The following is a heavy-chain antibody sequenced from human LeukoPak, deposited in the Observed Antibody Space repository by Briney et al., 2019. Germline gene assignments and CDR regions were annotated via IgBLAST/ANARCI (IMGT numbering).Heavy chain of an antibody. Sequence: PGGSLRLSCAASGFTVSINYMSWVRQAPGKGLEWVSLIYTGGSTYYADSVEGRFTISRDNSKNTLFLQMNSLRAEDTAVYYCARATRIAAAEFFFDYWGQGTLVTVSS. CDR3: ARATRIAAAEFFFDY. CDR2: IYTGGST. J-gene: IGHJ4*02. CDR1: GFTVSINY. D-gene: IGHD6-13*01. V-gene: IGHV3-53*01.